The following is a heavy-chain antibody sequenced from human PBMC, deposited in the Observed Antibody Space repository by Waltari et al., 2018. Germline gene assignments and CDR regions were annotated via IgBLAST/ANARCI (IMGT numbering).Heavy chain of an antibody. Sequence: EVQLVESGGDLVQPGGSLRLSCAASGVSLGSYWMTWVRQAPGKGRVWVANIMKDGGEKYYVDSVKGRFTISRDNAKNSLYLQMSSLRAEDTALYYCARDPEFGVDAFDVWGLGTMVTFSS. J-gene: IGHJ3*01. D-gene: IGHD3-16*01. CDR2: IMKDGGEK. CDR3: ARDPEFGVDAFDV. V-gene: IGHV3-7*04. CDR1: GVSLGSYW.